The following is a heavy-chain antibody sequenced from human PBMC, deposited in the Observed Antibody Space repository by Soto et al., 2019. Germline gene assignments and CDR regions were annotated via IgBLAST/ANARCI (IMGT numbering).Heavy chain of an antibody. CDR2: INHSGST. Sequence: SETLSLTCAFYGWSFIGYYGRLIRQPPGKGLEWIGEINHSGSTNYNPSLKSRVTISVDTSKNQFSLKLSSVTAADTAVYYCARGHYDYVWGSYRYLNWFDPWGQGTLVTVSS. J-gene: IGHJ5*02. CDR1: GWSFIGYY. V-gene: IGHV4-34*01. D-gene: IGHD3-16*02. CDR3: ARGHYDYVWGSYRYLNWFDP.